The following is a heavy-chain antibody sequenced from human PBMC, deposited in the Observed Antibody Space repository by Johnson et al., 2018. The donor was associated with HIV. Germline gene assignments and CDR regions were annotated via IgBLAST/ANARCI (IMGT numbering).Heavy chain of an antibody. CDR3: AREKIKGYAFDI. D-gene: IGHD3-16*01. Sequence: QVQLVESGGGLVQPGGSLRLSCAASGFTFSSYDMHWVRQAPGKGLEWVAVISYDGSNKYYADSVKGRFTISRDNAKNTLYLQMNSLRAEDTAVYYCAREKIKGYAFDIWGQGTMVTVSS. J-gene: IGHJ3*02. CDR2: ISYDGSNK. CDR1: GFTFSSYD. V-gene: IGHV3-30-3*01.